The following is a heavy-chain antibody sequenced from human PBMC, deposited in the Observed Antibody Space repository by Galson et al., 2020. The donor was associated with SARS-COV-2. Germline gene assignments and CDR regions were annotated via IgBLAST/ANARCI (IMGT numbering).Heavy chain of an antibody. D-gene: IGHD3-16*01. Sequence: KIGESLKISCQGSRFSFSNYWIGWVRQMPGKGLEWVGIIYPEDSETRYGPPFQGQVSISADKSINTAYLQWISLKASDTAIYYCMRRPASGTENYDLWGQGALVTVSS. J-gene: IGHJ4*02. CDR1: RFSFSNYW. CDR3: MRRPASGTENYDL. V-gene: IGHV5-51*01. CDR2: IYPEDSET.